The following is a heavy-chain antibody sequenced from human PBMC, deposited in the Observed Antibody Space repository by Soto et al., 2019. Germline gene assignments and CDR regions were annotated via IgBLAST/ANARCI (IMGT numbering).Heavy chain of an antibody. CDR2: MYSGGST. CDR3: ARVRRGYSYGRSNWFDP. V-gene: IGHV3-53*05. D-gene: IGHD5-18*01. CDR1: GFIVSSNY. J-gene: IGHJ5*02. Sequence: VGSLRLSCAASGFIVSSNYMSWVRQAPGKGLEWVAAMYSGGSTSYTDSVKGRFTISRDNSKNTLYLQMNSLRAEDTAVYYCARVRRGYSYGRSNWFDPWGQGTLVTVSS.